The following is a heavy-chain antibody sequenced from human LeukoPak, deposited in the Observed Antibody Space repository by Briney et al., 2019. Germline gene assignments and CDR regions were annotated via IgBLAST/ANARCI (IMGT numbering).Heavy chain of an antibody. V-gene: IGHV1-69*01. Sequence: GSSVKVSCKASGGTFGSYAISWVRQAPGQGLEWMGGIIPIFSTANCAQKFQGRVTITADESTSPVYMKLSSLRSEDTAVYYCATSPYYDFWSGHNGAFDIWGQGTMVIVSS. CDR2: IIPIFSTA. CDR1: GGTFGSYA. J-gene: IGHJ3*02. CDR3: ATSPYYDFWSGHNGAFDI. D-gene: IGHD3-3*01.